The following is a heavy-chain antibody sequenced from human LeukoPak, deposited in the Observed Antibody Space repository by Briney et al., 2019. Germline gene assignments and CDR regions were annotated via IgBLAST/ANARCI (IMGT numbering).Heavy chain of an antibody. J-gene: IGHJ4*02. CDR1: GGSISSYY. V-gene: IGHV4-4*07. CDR2: IYTSGST. Sequence: SETLSLTCTVSGGSISSYYWSWIRQPAGKGLEWIGRIYTSGSTNYNPSLKSRVTISVDTSKNQFSLKLSSVPAADTAVYYCAREGLAAAWGVRYYFDYWGQGTLVAVSS. CDR3: AREGLAAAWGVRYYFDY. D-gene: IGHD6-13*01.